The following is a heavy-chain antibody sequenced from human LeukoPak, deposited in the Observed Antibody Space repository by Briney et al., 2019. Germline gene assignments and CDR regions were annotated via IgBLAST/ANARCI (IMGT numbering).Heavy chain of an antibody. CDR2: ISYDGSNK. CDR1: GFTFSSYG. Sequence: GGSLRLSCAASGFTFSSYGMHWVRQAPGKGLEWVAVISYDGSNKYYADSVKGRFTISRDNSKNTLYLQMNSLGAEDTAVYYCAKVVAYDSSGYHDAFDIWGQGTMVTVSS. D-gene: IGHD3-22*01. J-gene: IGHJ3*02. CDR3: AKVVAYDSSGYHDAFDI. V-gene: IGHV3-30*18.